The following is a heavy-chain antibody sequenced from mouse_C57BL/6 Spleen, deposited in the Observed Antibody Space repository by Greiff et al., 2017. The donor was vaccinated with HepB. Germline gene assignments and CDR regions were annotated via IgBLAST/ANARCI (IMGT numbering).Heavy chain of an antibody. J-gene: IGHJ2*01. CDR1: GYTFTDYN. V-gene: IGHV1-18*01. Sequence: EVQLQQSGPELVKPGASVKIPCKASGYTFTDYNMDWVKQSHGKSLEWIGDINPNNGGTIYNQKFKGKATLTVDKTSSTAYMELRSLTSEDTAVYYCARGHYYYGSTLYFDSWGQGTTLTVSS. CDR3: ARGHYYYGSTLYFDS. D-gene: IGHD1-1*01. CDR2: INPNNGGT.